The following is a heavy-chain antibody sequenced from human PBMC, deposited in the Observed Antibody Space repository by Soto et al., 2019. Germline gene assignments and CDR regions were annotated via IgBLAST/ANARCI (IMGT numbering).Heavy chain of an antibody. V-gene: IGHV3-33*01. CDR1: GFTFRTYG. J-gene: IGHJ4*02. D-gene: IGHD3-16*01. CDR3: ARDDLKLPPRWGHLDY. CDR2: IWYDGIIK. Sequence: QVQLVESGGGVVQPGTSLRLSCATSGFTFRTYGMHWVRQAPGKGLEWVALIWYDGIIKYYADSVNGRFTISRDNSKNTLHLQMNSLRAEDTAVYYCARDDLKLPPRWGHLDYWGQGTLVSVSS.